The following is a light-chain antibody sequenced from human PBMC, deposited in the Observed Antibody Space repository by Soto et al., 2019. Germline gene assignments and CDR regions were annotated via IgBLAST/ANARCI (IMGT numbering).Light chain of an antibody. CDR1: QSVSTK. Sequence: EIVMTQSPATLSVSPGERVTLSCRASQSVSTKLAWYQQRPGQAPRLLIYAASTRATGVPARFSGSGSGTEFTLTIRSLQSEDFEVYYCQYQGSFGQGTKVEIK. CDR2: AAS. CDR3: QYQGS. J-gene: IGKJ1*01. V-gene: IGKV3-15*01.